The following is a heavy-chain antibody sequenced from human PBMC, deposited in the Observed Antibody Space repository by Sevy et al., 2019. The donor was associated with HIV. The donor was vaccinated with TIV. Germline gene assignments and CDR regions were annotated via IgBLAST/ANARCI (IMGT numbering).Heavy chain of an antibody. D-gene: IGHD3-10*01. CDR2: IFSGGTT. J-gene: IGHJ4*02. CDR1: GGSIGSGDYS. Sequence: SETLSLTCAVSGGSIGSGDYSWNWIRQPPGKGLEWIGYIFSGGTTHYNPSLTSRVAISVDTSKNQVSLRMNSVTAEDTAVYYCARNGVAYMGASFFDYWGQGTLVTVSS. CDR3: ARNGVAYMGASFFDY. V-gene: IGHV4-30-4*08.